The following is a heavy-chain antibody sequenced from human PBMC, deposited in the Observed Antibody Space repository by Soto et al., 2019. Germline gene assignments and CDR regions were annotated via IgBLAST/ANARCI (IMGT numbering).Heavy chain of an antibody. V-gene: IGHV5-51*01. CDR1: GYSFASHW. J-gene: IGHJ4*02. Sequence: GESLKLSCKGSGYSFASHWVAWVRQVPEKGLEWIGTIYPGDSDTKYSSAFRGHVTISADTSVSTAYLQWRSLEATDSAIYYCARYSRSYWHYLDFWGQGTVVTVSS. D-gene: IGHD1-26*01. CDR2: IYPGDSDT. CDR3: ARYSRSYWHYLDF.